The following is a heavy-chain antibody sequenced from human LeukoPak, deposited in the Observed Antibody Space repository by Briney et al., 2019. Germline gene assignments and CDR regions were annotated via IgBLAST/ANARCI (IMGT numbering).Heavy chain of an antibody. V-gene: IGHV4-59*01. CDR2: IYYSGST. Sequence: ETLSLTCTVSGGSISSYYWSWIRQPPGKGLEWIGYIYYSGSTNYNPSLKSRVTISVDTSKNQFSLKLSSVTAADTAVYYCAREDGSGSWEPNWFDPWGQGTLVTVSS. CDR3: AREDGSGSWEPNWFDP. J-gene: IGHJ5*02. D-gene: IGHD3-10*01. CDR1: GGSISSYY.